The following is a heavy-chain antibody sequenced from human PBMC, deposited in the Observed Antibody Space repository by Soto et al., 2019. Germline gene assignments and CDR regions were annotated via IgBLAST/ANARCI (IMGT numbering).Heavy chain of an antibody. CDR2: INHSGST. CDR3: ARGTDVSRGGTSSAFDY. Sequence: QVQLQQWGAGLFKPSETLSLTCPVYGGSFSDTYWSWTWTRRPPGKGLEWLGDINHSGSTNYNPSLMYRVTISVDRSKNQFSLRLSSVTAADTAVYYCARGTDVSRGGTSSAFDYWGQGTLVTVSS. CDR1: GGSFSDTY. J-gene: IGHJ4*02. V-gene: IGHV4-34*01. D-gene: IGHD3-10*01.